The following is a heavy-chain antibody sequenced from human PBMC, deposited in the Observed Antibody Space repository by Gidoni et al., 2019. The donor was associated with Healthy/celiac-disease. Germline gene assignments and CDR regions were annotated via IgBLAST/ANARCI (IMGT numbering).Heavy chain of an antibody. V-gene: IGHV3-73*01. J-gene: IGHJ6*02. CDR2: IRSKANSYAT. Sequence: EVQLVESGGGLVQPGGSLKLSCAASGFTFSGSAMHWVRQASGKGLEWVGRIRSKANSYATAYAASVKGRFTISRDDSKNTAYLQMNSLKTEDTAVYYCTRTLYYYDSSESLGYYYGMDVWGQGTTVTVSS. D-gene: IGHD3-22*01. CDR3: TRTLYYYDSSESLGYYYGMDV. CDR1: GFTFSGSA.